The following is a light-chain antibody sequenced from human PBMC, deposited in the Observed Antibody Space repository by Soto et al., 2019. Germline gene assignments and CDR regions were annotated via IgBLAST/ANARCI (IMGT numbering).Light chain of an antibody. V-gene: IGKV1-39*01. Sequence: DIQMTQSPSSLSASVGDRVTITCRASQSISSYLNWYQQKPGKAPNFLIYAASSLQSGVPSNFSSSGAVTDFTLPISSLQPEDFATDYSHKSDRSLLNFGSRAKVAI. CDR2: AAS. J-gene: IGKJ3*01. CDR3: HKSDRSLLN. CDR1: QSISSY.